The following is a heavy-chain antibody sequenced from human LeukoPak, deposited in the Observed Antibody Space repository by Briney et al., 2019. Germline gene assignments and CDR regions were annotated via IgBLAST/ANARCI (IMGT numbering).Heavy chain of an antibody. CDR3: TIRGSIAVAGMGDY. CDR1: GFPFSGSA. Sequence: GSLRLSCAASGFPFSGSAMHWVRQASGQGLEWVGRIRSKANSYATAYDPSVKGGFTISRDDSKNTAYLQMNSLKTEDTAVYYCTIRGSIAVAGMGDYWGQGTLVTVSS. J-gene: IGHJ4*02. CDR2: IRSKANSYAT. D-gene: IGHD6-19*01. V-gene: IGHV3-73*01.